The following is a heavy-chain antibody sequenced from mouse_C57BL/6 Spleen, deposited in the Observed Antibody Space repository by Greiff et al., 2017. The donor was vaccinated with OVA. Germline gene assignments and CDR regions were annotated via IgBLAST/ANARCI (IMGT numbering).Heavy chain of an antibody. CDR3: ARPTRDSSRDAMDY. J-gene: IGHJ4*01. D-gene: IGHD1-1*01. V-gene: IGHV1-80*01. CDR1: GYAFSSYW. CDR2: IYPGDGDT. Sequence: QVQLQQSGAELVKPGASVKISCKASGYAFSSYWMNWVKQRPGKGLEWIGQIYPGDGDTNYNGKFKGKATLTADKSSSRTYMQLSSLTSAEYAVYYCARPTRDSSRDAMDYWGQGTTLTVSS.